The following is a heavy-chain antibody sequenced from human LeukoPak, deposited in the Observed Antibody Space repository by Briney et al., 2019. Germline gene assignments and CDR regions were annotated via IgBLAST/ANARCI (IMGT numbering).Heavy chain of an antibody. CDR2: INPNSGGT. V-gene: IGHV1-2*02. D-gene: IGHD2-15*01. Sequence: GASVKVSCKASGYTFTGYYMHWVRQAPGQGLEWMGWINPNSGGTNYAQKFQGRVTMTRDTSISTAYMELSRLRSDDTAVYYCARVRVATTNIVVVVAATLELDPWGRGTLVTVSS. CDR3: ARVRVATTNIVVVVAATLELDP. CDR1: GYTFTGYY. J-gene: IGHJ5*02.